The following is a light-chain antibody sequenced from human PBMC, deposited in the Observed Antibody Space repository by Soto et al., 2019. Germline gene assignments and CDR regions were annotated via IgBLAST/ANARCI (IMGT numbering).Light chain of an antibody. Sequence: QPVLTQSPSASGTPGQRVTISCSGSSSNIGRNPVNWYQQFPGRAPKLLVFNNIRRPSGVPDRFSGSKSGTSASLAISGLQSEDEADYYCAAWDDSLSGYVFGTGTKLTVL. J-gene: IGLJ1*01. CDR2: NNI. CDR1: SSNIGRNP. CDR3: AAWDDSLSGYV. V-gene: IGLV1-44*01.